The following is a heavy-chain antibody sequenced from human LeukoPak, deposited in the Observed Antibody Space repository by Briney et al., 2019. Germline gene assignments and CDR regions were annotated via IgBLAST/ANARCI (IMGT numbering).Heavy chain of an antibody. D-gene: IGHD1-26*01. Sequence: GRSLRLSCAASGFTFSSYAMHWVRQAPGKGLEWVSYISSSSSTIYYADSVKGRFTISRDNAKNSLYLQMNSLRAEDTAVYYCARDPAQVGATPFFDYWGQGTLVTVSS. CDR2: ISSSSSTI. V-gene: IGHV3-48*01. CDR1: GFTFSSYA. CDR3: ARDPAQVGATPFFDY. J-gene: IGHJ4*02.